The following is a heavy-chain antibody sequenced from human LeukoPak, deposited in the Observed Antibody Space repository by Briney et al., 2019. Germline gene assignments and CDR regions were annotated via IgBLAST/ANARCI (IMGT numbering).Heavy chain of an antibody. CDR1: GFTSSSCA. D-gene: IGHD3-10*01. V-gene: IGHV3-30*04. Sequence: GRSLRLSCAASGFTSSSCAIHWVRQAPGKGLEWVAAISYDGGNKYYADSVKGRFTISRDNSKNTLYLQVNSLRAEDTAVYYCARDSFDPTGFDPWGQGTLVTVSS. J-gene: IGHJ5*02. CDR3: ARDSFDPTGFDP. CDR2: ISYDGGNK.